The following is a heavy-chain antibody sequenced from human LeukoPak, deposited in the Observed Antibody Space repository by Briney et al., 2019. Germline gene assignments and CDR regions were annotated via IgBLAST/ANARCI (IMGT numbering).Heavy chain of an antibody. Sequence: ASVKVSYKASGGTFSSYAISWVRQAPGQGLEWMGGIIPIFGTANYAQKFQGRVTITTDESTSTAYMELSSLRSEDTAVYYCAMGDILTGYSPVKYYYYYMDVWGKGTTVTVSS. CDR2: IIPIFGTA. V-gene: IGHV1-69*05. CDR1: GGTFSSYA. D-gene: IGHD3-9*01. J-gene: IGHJ6*03. CDR3: AMGDILTGYSPVKYYYYYMDV.